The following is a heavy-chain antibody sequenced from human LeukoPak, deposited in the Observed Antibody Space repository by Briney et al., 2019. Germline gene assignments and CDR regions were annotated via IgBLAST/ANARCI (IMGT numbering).Heavy chain of an antibody. D-gene: IGHD3-22*01. V-gene: IGHV3-30*02. J-gene: IGHJ6*03. Sequence: PGGSLRLSCAASGFTFSSYGMHWVRQAPGKGLEWVAFIRYDGSNKYYADSVKGRFAISRDNSKNTLYLQMNSLRAEDTAVYYCAKGYYYDSSGSKYENYYYYYYMDVWGKGTTVTISS. CDR1: GFTFSSYG. CDR2: IRYDGSNK. CDR3: AKGYYYDSSGSKYENYYYYYYMDV.